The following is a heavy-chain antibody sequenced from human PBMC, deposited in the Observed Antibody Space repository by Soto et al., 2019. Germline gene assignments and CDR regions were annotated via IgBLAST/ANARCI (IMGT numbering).Heavy chain of an antibody. V-gene: IGHV1-69*08. CDR2: IIPILGIA. CDR3: ARDESAGTNRLDY. J-gene: IGHJ4*02. D-gene: IGHD1-1*01. CDR1: GGTFSSYT. Sequence: QVQLVQSGAEVKKPGSSVKVSCKASGGTFSSYTISWVRQAPGQGLEWMGRIIPILGIANYAQKFQGRVTITADKSTSTAYMELSSLRSEDTAVYYCARDESAGTNRLDYWGQGTLVTVSS.